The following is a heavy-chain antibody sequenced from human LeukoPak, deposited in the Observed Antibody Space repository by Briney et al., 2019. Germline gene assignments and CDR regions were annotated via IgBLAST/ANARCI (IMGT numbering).Heavy chain of an antibody. J-gene: IGHJ2*01. CDR2: IYYSGST. CDR1: GGSINSYY. V-gene: IGHV4-59*01. Sequence: SETLSLTCTVSGGSINSYYWSWIRQSPGKGLEWIGYIYYSGSTNYNPSLKSRVTISVDTSKNQFSLKLSSVTAADTAVYYCARVPVAGYWYFDLWGRGTPVTVSS. D-gene: IGHD6-19*01. CDR3: ARVPVAGYWYFDL.